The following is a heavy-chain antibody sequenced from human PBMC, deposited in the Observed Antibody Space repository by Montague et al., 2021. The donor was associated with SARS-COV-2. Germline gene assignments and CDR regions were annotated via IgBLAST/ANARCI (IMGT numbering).Heavy chain of an antibody. CDR1: GGSFSSYY. CDR3: ARAGSGSYSFYYYYGMDV. CDR2: IYYSVST. D-gene: IGHD3-10*01. Sequence: SETLSLTCTVSGGSFSSYYWSWIRQPPGKGLERIGFIYYSVSTNYNPYLTIRVPISVDTSKNQFSLKLSSVTAAATAVYYCARAGSGSYSFYYYYGMDVWGQGTTVTVSS. J-gene: IGHJ6*02. V-gene: IGHV4-59*12.